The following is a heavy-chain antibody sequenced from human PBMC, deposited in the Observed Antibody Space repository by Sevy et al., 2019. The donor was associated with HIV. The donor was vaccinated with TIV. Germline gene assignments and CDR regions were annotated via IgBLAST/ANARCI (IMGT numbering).Heavy chain of an antibody. CDR2: IFSSGST. Sequence: GGSLRLSCAISGFTVNDKYIIWVRQAPGKGLEWASVIFSSGSTYYADSAKGRFTISRDNSKNTVDLQMNSVRAEDTAVYYCVSLFLSYRSGWSYFDYRGQGTLVTVSS. J-gene: IGHJ4*02. D-gene: IGHD6-19*01. V-gene: IGHV3-66*02. CDR1: GFTVNDKY. CDR3: VSLFLSYRSGWSYFDY.